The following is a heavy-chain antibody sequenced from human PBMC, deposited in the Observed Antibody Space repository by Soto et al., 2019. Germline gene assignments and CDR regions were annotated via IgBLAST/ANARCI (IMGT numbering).Heavy chain of an antibody. CDR1: GGSISSYY. Sequence: QVQLQESGPGLVKPSETLSLTCTVSGGSISSYYWSWIRQPAGKGLEWIGRIYTSGSTNYNPSLKSRVTMSVDTYKNQFSLKLSSVTDADTDVYYCARDRRHGYCSGGSCSGSPNWFDPWGQGTLVTVSS. D-gene: IGHD2-15*01. V-gene: IGHV4-4*07. CDR2: IYTSGST. J-gene: IGHJ5*02. CDR3: ARDRRHGYCSGGSCSGSPNWFDP.